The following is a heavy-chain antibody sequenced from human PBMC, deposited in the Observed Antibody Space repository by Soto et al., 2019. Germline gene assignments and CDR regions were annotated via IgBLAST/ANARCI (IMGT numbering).Heavy chain of an antibody. V-gene: IGHV4-34*01. D-gene: IGHD3-10*01. CDR2: INHSGST. Sequence: SETLSLTCAVYGGSFIGYYWSWSRQPPGKGLEWIGEINHSGSTNYNPSLKSRVTISVDTSKNQFSLKLSSVTAADTAVYYCARARSGRSFDYWGQGTLVTVS. CDR3: ARARSGRSFDY. CDR1: GGSFIGYY. J-gene: IGHJ4*02.